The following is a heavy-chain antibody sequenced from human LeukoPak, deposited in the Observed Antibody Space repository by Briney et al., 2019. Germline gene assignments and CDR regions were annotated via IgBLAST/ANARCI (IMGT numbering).Heavy chain of an antibody. J-gene: IGHJ6*02. D-gene: IGHD3-9*01. CDR2: IYYSGST. CDR3: ARAGAHFDWLLVSENYYGMDV. CDR1: GGSISSYY. Sequence: KPSETLSLTCTVSGGSISSYYWSWIRQPPGKGLEWIGYIYYSGSTDYNPSLKSRVTISVDTSKNQFSLKLSSVTAADTAVYYCARAGAHFDWLLVSENYYGMDVWGQGTTVTVSS. V-gene: IGHV4-59*01.